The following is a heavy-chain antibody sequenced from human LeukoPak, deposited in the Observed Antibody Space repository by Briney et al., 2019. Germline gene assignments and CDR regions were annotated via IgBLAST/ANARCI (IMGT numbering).Heavy chain of an antibody. V-gene: IGHV3-23*01. D-gene: IGHD6-13*01. J-gene: IGHJ4*02. Sequence: GGSLRLSCAASGFTFNNYVMNWVRQAPGKGLEWVSAITDSSTSTYYADSAKGRFTISRHNSKNTLYLQMNSLRAEDTAVYYCAKGSSSSRPYYFDYWGQGTLVTVSS. CDR3: AKGSSSSRPYYFDY. CDR2: ITDSSTST. CDR1: GFTFNNYV.